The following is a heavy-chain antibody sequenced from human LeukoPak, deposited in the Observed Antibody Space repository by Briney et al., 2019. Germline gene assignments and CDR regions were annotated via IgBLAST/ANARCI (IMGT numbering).Heavy chain of an antibody. D-gene: IGHD1-26*01. CDR2: VNPTGGGT. CDR3: AREVSDFSGTYDWFDP. CDR1: RSSFNDYS. J-gene: IGHJ5*02. Sequence: ASVKVSCKASRSSFNDYSFHWVRQAPGQGLEYMERVNPTGGGTRYAQKFQGRVTMTRDMSTSTVYMDLTSLRSDDTAVYYCAREVSDFSGTYDWFDPWGQGTLVTVSS. V-gene: IGHV1-46*02.